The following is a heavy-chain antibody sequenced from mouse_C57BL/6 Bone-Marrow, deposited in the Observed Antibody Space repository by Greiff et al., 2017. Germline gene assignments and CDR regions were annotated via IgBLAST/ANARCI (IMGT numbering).Heavy chain of an antibody. CDR1: GYTFTNYW. V-gene: IGHV1-63*01. J-gene: IGHJ3*01. Sequence: QVQLQQSGAELVRPGTSVKMSCKASGYTFTNYWIGWAKQRPGHGLEWIGDIYPGGGYTNYNEKFKGKATLTADKSSSTAYMQFSSLTSEDSAIYYCARGGLYGSSPWCAYWGQGTLVTVSA. D-gene: IGHD1-1*01. CDR3: ARGGLYGSSPWCAY. CDR2: IYPGGGYT.